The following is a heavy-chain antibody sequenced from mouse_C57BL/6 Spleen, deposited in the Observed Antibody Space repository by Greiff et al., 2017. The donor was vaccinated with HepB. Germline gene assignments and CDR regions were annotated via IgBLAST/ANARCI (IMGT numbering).Heavy chain of an antibody. V-gene: IGHV1-52*01. Sequence: QVQLQQPGAELVRPGSSVKLSCKASGYTFTSYWMHWVKQRPIQGLEWIGNIDPSDSETHYNQKFKDKATLTVDKSSSTAYMQLSSLTSEDSAVYYCARGGSMVTTKEWFAYWGQGTLVTVSA. CDR2: IDPSDSET. J-gene: IGHJ3*01. CDR3: ARGGSMVTTKEWFAY. D-gene: IGHD2-2*01. CDR1: GYTFTSYW.